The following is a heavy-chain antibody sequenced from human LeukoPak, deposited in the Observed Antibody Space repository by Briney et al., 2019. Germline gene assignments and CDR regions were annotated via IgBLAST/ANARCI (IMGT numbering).Heavy chain of an antibody. Sequence: SETLSLTCAVYGGSFSGYYWSWIRQPPGKGLEWIGEINHSGSTNYNPSLKSRVTISVDTSKNQFSLKLSSVTAADTAVYYCTRRPGSRGGWLDYWGQGTLVTVSS. CDR1: GGSFSGYY. CDR2: INHSGST. V-gene: IGHV4-34*01. J-gene: IGHJ4*02. CDR3: TRRPGSRGGWLDY. D-gene: IGHD6-19*01.